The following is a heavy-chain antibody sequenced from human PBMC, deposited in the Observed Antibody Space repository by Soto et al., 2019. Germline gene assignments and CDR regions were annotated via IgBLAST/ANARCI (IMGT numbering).Heavy chain of an antibody. CDR3: ATDLSGSYYFDY. CDR1: GFTFSSYG. V-gene: IGHV3-30*03. Sequence: QVQLVESGGGVVQPGRSLRLSCAASGFTFSSYGMHWVRQAPGKGLEWVAVISYDGSDKYYADSVKGRFTISRDNSKNTLYLQMNSLRAEDTAVYYCATDLSGSYYFDYWGQGTLVTVSS. J-gene: IGHJ4*02. CDR2: ISYDGSDK. D-gene: IGHD1-26*01.